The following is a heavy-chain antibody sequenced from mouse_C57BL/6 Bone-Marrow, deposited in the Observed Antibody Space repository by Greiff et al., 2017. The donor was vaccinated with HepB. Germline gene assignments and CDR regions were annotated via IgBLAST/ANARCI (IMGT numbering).Heavy chain of an antibody. Sequence: EVKLMESGEGLVKPGGSLKLSCAASGFTFSSYAMSWVRQTPEKRLEWVAYISSGGDYIYYADTVKGRFTISRDNARNTLYLQMSSLKSEDTAMYYCTRGYSLAWFAYWGQGTLVTVSA. D-gene: IGHD1-1*01. V-gene: IGHV5-9-1*02. CDR2: ISSGGDYI. CDR3: TRGYSLAWFAY. CDR1: GFTFSSYA. J-gene: IGHJ3*01.